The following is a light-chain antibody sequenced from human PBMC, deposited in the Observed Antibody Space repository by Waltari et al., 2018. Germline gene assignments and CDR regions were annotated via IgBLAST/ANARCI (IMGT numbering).Light chain of an antibody. CDR1: SHDVGNYDL. J-gene: IGLJ2*01. CDR3: CSYSGDLSFGVV. V-gene: IGLV2-23*02. CDR2: EVT. Sequence: QSALTQPASVSGSPGQSITISCTGTSHDVGNYDLVSWYQQHPGKAPKLIIYEVTKRPSVFSNRFAGSKSGNTASLTISGLHTEDEGDYYCCSYSGDLSFGVVFGGGTKLTVL.